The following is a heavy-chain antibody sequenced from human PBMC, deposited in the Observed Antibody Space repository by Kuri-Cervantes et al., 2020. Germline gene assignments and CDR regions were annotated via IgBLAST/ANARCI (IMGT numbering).Heavy chain of an antibody. J-gene: IGHJ4*02. V-gene: IGHV7-4-1*02. CDR1: GYTFTSYG. CDR3: ARDLTVSRALNPGGTIQGY. CDR2: ISANTGIP. Sequence: ASVKVSCKASGYTFTSYGISWVRQAPGQGLEWMGWISANTGIPTYAQGFTGRFVFSLDTSVSTAYLQISSLKAEDTAVYYCARDLTVSRALNPGGTIQGYWGQGTLVTVSS. D-gene: IGHD4-23*01.